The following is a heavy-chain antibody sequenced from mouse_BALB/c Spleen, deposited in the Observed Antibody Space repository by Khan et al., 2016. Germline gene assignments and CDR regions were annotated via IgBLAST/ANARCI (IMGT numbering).Heavy chain of an antibody. Sequence: EVELVESGGGLVKPGGSLKLSCVASGFAFSSYDMSWVRQTPERRLEWVAYINVGGGSTYYPDTVKGRFTISRDNAKNTLYLQMTSLKSEDTAMSYCARKGAYYGSSSPFAYWGQGTLVAVSA. V-gene: IGHV5-12-1*01. D-gene: IGHD1-1*01. CDR2: INVGGGST. CDR1: GFAFSSYD. J-gene: IGHJ3*01. CDR3: ARKGAYYGSSSPFAY.